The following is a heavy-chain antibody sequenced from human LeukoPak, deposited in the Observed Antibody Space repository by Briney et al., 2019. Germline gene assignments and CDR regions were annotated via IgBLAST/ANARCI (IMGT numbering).Heavy chain of an antibody. V-gene: IGHV3-74*01. CDR3: ASYSSSVGDYYYYVDV. J-gene: IGHJ6*03. D-gene: IGHD6-6*01. Sequence: GGSLRLSCAASGFTFSSYWMHWVRQAPGKGLVWVSRINSDGSSTSYADSVKGRFTISRDNAKNTLYLQMNSLRAEDTAVYYCASYSSSVGDYYYYVDVWGKGTTVTVSS. CDR1: GFTFSSYW. CDR2: INSDGSST.